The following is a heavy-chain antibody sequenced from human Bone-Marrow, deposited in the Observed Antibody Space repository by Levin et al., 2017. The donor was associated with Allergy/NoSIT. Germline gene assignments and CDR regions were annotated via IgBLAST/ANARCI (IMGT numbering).Heavy chain of an antibody. Sequence: PSETLSLTCTVSGDSISSTSATWGWLRQPPGKGLEWIGTISNIGTTYYNPSLKSRVTISVDTSKNQFSPKLSSVTAADTSIYYCARLPTGYPNWFHPWGQGTLVTVSS. CDR1: GDSISSTSAT. V-gene: IGHV4-39*01. D-gene: IGHD3-9*01. CDR3: ARLPTGYPNWFHP. J-gene: IGHJ5*02. CDR2: ISNIGTT.